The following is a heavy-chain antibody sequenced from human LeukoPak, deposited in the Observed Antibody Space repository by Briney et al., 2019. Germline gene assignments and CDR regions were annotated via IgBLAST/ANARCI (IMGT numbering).Heavy chain of an antibody. Sequence: GGSLRLSCAASGFIFIGYGMHWVRQAPGKGPEWVAFIRPDGHNKYYADSVKGRFMISRDNSKNTLYLQMNSLRAEDTAVYYCAKDVRQIRDFWSGNNPTPDDAFDIWGQGTMVTVSS. CDR3: AKDVRQIRDFWSGNNPTPDDAFDI. D-gene: IGHD3-3*01. CDR1: GFIFIGYG. J-gene: IGHJ3*02. CDR2: IRPDGHNK. V-gene: IGHV3-30*02.